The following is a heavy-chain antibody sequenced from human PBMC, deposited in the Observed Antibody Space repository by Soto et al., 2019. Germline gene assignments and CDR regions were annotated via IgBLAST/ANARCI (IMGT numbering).Heavy chain of an antibody. D-gene: IGHD4-17*01. CDR1: GGSPSSNY. CDR3: ARVPTTVTHPKSPFFLDRDGKDGSIVP. V-gene: IGHV4-59*03. CDR2: ISDSGNT. J-gene: IGHJ5*02. Sequence: PSETLSLTCSVYGGSPSSNYWSWIRQPPGKGLEWIGCISDSGNTYYNPSHRSRVTISIDTSTNQFLLDLTSVTTADTAVYYCARVPTTVTHPKSPFFLDRDGKDGSIVPWGQGPLLTVS.